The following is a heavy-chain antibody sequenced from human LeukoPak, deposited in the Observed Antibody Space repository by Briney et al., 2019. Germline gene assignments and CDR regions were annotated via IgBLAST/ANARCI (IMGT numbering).Heavy chain of an antibody. CDR2: ISGSGGST. Sequence: GGSLRLSCAASGFTFSSYAMSWVRQAPGKGLEWVSAISGSGGSTYYADSVKGRFTISRGNSKNTLYLQMNSLRAEDTAVYYCAKDARRIVVVKGAFDIWGQGTMVTVSS. CDR3: AKDARRIVVVKGAFDI. CDR1: GFTFSSYA. J-gene: IGHJ3*02. D-gene: IGHD2-21*01. V-gene: IGHV3-23*01.